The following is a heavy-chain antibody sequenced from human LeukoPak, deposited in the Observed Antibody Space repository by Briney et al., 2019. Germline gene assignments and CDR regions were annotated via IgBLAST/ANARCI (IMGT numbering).Heavy chain of an antibody. J-gene: IGHJ4*02. CDR1: GFTFSFYS. Sequence: QPGGSLRLSCAPSGFTFSFYSMNWVRQAPGKGLEWGSYISSSISNTHYADSVKGRFTLSRDNAKNSLYLQMNSLRDEDTAVYFCARESGWTVDYWGQGTLVTVSS. D-gene: IGHD6-19*01. CDR2: ISSSISNT. CDR3: ARESGWTVDY. V-gene: IGHV3-48*02.